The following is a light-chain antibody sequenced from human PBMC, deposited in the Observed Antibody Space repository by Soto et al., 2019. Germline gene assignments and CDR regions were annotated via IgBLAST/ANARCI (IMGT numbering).Light chain of an antibody. CDR1: SSDIGVYTY. CDR2: EVN. V-gene: IGLV2-14*01. J-gene: IGLJ1*01. CDR3: SSFTTASNHV. Sequence: QSALTQPAAVSGSPGQSITISCTGTSSDIGVYTYVTWYHQHPGKAPKLVIYEVNNRPSVVSDRFSGSKSDNTASLTISGLQAEDDADYYFSSFTTASNHVFGTRTKLTVL.